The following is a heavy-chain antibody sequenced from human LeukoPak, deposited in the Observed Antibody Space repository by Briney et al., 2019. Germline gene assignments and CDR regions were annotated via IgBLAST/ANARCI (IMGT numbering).Heavy chain of an antibody. V-gene: IGHV3-20*04. Sequence: GGSLRLSCAASGFTFDDYGMSWVRQGPGKGLEWVSGISWNGGYIGYVDSVKGRFTISRDNAKNSLYLQMYSLRAEDTALYYCARGYYDSSGKGGYFLDSWGQGTLVTVSS. CDR3: ARGYYDSSGKGGYFLDS. J-gene: IGHJ4*02. CDR1: GFTFDDYG. D-gene: IGHD3-22*01. CDR2: ISWNGGYI.